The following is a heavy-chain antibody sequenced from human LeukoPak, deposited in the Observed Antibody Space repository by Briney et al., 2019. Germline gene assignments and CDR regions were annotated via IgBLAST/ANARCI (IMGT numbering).Heavy chain of an antibody. CDR2: IWYDGSNK. CDR3: ARGGSDPYCSSTSCYNHYFDY. D-gene: IGHD2-2*02. V-gene: IGHV3-33*08. CDR1: GFTFSSYG. J-gene: IGHJ4*02. Sequence: SGGSLRLSCVVSGFTFSSYGMHWVRQAPGKGLEWVAVIWYDGSNKYYADSVKGRFTISRDNSKNTLYLQMNSLRAEDTAVYYCARGGSDPYCSSTSCYNHYFDYWGQGTLVTVSS.